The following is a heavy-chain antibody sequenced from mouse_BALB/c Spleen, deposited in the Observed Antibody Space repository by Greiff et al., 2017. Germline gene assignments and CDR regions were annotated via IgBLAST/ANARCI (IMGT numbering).Heavy chain of an antibody. CDR1: GFNIKDTY. CDR2: IDPANGNT. CDR3: ARGDYALFDY. D-gene: IGHD2-4*01. J-gene: IGHJ2*01. Sequence: VQLQQPGAELVKPGASVKLSCTASGFNIKDTYMHWVKQRPEQGLEWIGRIDPANGNTKYDPKFQGKATITADTSSNTAYLQLSSLTSEDTAVYYCARGDYALFDYWGQGTTLTVSS. V-gene: IGHV14-3*02.